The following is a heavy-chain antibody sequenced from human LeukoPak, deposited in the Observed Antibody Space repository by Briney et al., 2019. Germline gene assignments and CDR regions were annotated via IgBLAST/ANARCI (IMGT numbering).Heavy chain of an antibody. D-gene: IGHD2-2*02. Sequence: PSETLSLTCTVSGGSISSYYWSWIRQPPGKGLEWIGYIYYSGSTNYNPSLKSRVTISVDTSKNQFSLKLSSVTAADTAVYYCAKAIVVVPAAIGGWFDPWGQGTLVTVSS. J-gene: IGHJ5*02. V-gene: IGHV4-59*08. CDR2: IYYSGST. CDR1: GGSISSYY. CDR3: AKAIVVVPAAIGGWFDP.